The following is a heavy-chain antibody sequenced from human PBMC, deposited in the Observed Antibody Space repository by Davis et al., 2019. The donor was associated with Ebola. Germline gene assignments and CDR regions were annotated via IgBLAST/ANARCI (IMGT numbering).Heavy chain of an antibody. CDR3: ARAQGVRGVIRGMDV. J-gene: IGHJ6*02. CDR1: GGSISSSSYY. D-gene: IGHD3-10*01. Sequence: MPSETLSLTCTVSGGSISSSSYYWGWIRQPPGKGLEWIGNIFYSGSTYYQPSLKSRVTISVDTSKNQFSLKLTSVTAADTAVYYCARAQGVRGVIRGMDVWGQGTTVTVSS. V-gene: IGHV4-39*07. CDR2: IFYSGST.